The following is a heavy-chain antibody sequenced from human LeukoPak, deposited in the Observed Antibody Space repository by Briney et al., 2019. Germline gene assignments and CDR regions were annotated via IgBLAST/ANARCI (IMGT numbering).Heavy chain of an antibody. Sequence: GASVKVSCKASGGTFSSYAISWVRQAPGQGLEWMGGIIPIFGTANYAQKFQGRVTITTDESTSTAYMELSSLRSEDTAVYYCARDGGTTVVTGGDAFDIWGQGTMVTVSS. CDR2: IIPIFGTA. CDR1: GGTFSSYA. V-gene: IGHV1-69*05. D-gene: IGHD4-23*01. J-gene: IGHJ3*02. CDR3: ARDGGTTVVTGGDAFDI.